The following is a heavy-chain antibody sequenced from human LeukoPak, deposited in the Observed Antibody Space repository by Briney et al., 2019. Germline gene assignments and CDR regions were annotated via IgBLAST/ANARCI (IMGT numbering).Heavy chain of an antibody. CDR3: ARYCSGGSCYASFDY. J-gene: IGHJ4*02. D-gene: IGHD2-15*01. V-gene: IGHV3-13*01. CDR2: IGTAGDT. CDR1: GFTFSNYD. Sequence: GGSLRLSCAASGFTFSNYDMHWVRQCTGKRLEWVSAIGTAGDTYYPGSVKGRFTISRENAENSLYLQMNSLRAEDTAVYYCARYCSGGSCYASFDYWGQGTLVTVSS.